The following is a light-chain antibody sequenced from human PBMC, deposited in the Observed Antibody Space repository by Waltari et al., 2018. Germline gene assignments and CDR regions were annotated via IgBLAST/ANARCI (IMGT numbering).Light chain of an antibody. Sequence: DVVMTQSPLSLPVTLGQPASISCRSSQSLVHSDGNTYLSWFQQRPGQSPRRLIYKVSNRDSGVPDRFSGSGSGTDFTLKINRVEAEDVGIYYCMQGAHWPPYTFGQGTNLEIK. V-gene: IGKV2-30*02. CDR3: MQGAHWPPYT. CDR2: KVS. J-gene: IGKJ2*01. CDR1: QSLVHSDGNTY.